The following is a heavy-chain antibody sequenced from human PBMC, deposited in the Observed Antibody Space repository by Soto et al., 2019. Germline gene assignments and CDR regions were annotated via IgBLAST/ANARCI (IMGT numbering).Heavy chain of an antibody. V-gene: IGHV3-23*01. CDR3: ARVIYCKNTDHCYFMAV. Sequence: GSLRLSCEASGFSFSRYVMSWVRQDPAKGLEWFSAISGSGGDTYYADSVKGRFTISRDNSNNMLYLQMNSLRAEDTAVYYCARVIYCKNTDHCYFMAVRA. CDR1: GFSFSRYV. D-gene: IGHD2-8*02. J-gene: IGHJ6*03. CDR2: ISGSGGDT.